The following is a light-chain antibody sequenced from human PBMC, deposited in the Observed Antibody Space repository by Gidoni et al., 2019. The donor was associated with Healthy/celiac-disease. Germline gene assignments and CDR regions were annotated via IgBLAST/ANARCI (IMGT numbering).Light chain of an antibody. CDR3: QTWGTGIRVV. Sequence: QLVLTQSPSASASLGASVKLTCTLSSGHSSYAIAWHQQQPEQGPRYLMKLNSDGSHSKGDGIPDSFSGSSSGAERYLTISSLQSEDEADYYCQTWGTGIRVVFGGGTKLTVL. CDR2: LNSDGSH. CDR1: SGHSSYA. J-gene: IGLJ2*01. V-gene: IGLV4-69*01.